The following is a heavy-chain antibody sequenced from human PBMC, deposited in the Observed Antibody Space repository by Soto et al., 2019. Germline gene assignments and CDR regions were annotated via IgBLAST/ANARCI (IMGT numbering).Heavy chain of an antibody. CDR3: ARERLTSSSQGEWFDP. CDR2: ISAYNGNT. D-gene: IGHD6-6*01. Sequence: ASVKVSCKASGYTFTSYGISWVRQAPGQGLEWMGWISAYNGNTNYAQKLQGRVTMTTDTSTSTAYMELRSLRSDDTAVYYCARERLTSSSQGEWFDPWGQGTLVTVSS. V-gene: IGHV1-18*01. J-gene: IGHJ5*02. CDR1: GYTFTSYG.